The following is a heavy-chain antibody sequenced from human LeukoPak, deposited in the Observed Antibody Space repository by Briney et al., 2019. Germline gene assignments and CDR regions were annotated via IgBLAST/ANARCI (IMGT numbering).Heavy chain of an antibody. Sequence: PGRSLRLSCAASGFTFSSYGMHWVRQAPGKGLEWVAVIWYDGSNKYYADSVKGRFTISRGNSKNTLYLQMNSLRAEDTAEYYCAKGPRFWSGYYTPEYYFDYWGQGTLVTVSS. CDR3: AKGPRFWSGYYTPEYYFDY. J-gene: IGHJ4*02. CDR1: GFTFSSYG. D-gene: IGHD3-3*01. V-gene: IGHV3-33*06. CDR2: IWYDGSNK.